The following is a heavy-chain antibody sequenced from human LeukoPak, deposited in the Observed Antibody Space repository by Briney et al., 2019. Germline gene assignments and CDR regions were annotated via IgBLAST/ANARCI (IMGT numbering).Heavy chain of an antibody. Sequence: GASVKVSCKASGYTFTSYDINWVRQATGQGLEWMGWMNPNSGGTNYAQKFQGRVTMTRDTSISTAYMELSRLRSDDTAVYYCARVRGDSSGYYYYNAFDIWGQGTMVTVSS. CDR1: GYTFTSYD. D-gene: IGHD3-22*01. CDR3: ARVRGDSSGYYYYNAFDI. CDR2: MNPNSGGT. V-gene: IGHV1-2*02. J-gene: IGHJ3*02.